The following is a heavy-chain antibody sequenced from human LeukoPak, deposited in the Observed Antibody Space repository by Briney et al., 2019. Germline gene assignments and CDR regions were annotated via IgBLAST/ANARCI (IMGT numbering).Heavy chain of an antibody. CDR1: GFTFSNYW. CDR3: ASSGENGVWSIDY. Sequence: GGSLRLSCAASGFTFSNYWMTWVRQAPGKGLEWVANIKQDGSGKYYVDSVKGRFTISRDNAKNALYLQMNNLRAEDTAIFYCASSGENGVWSIDYWGQGTLVTVSS. V-gene: IGHV3-7*01. D-gene: IGHD6-19*01. CDR2: IKQDGSGK. J-gene: IGHJ4*02.